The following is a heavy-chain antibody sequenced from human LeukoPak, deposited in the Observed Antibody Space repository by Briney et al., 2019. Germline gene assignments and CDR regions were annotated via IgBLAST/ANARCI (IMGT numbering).Heavy chain of an antibody. D-gene: IGHD2-2*01. V-gene: IGHV4-30-4*01. CDR2: IYYSGST. CDR1: GGSISSGDYY. J-gene: IGHJ4*02. CDR3: ARRDIVVVPAAPFDY. Sequence: SETLSLTCTVSGGSISSGDYYWSWIRQPPGRGLEWIGYIYYSGSTYYNPSLKSRVTISVDTSKNQFSLKLSSVTAADTAVYYCARRDIVVVPAAPFDYWGQGTLVTVSS.